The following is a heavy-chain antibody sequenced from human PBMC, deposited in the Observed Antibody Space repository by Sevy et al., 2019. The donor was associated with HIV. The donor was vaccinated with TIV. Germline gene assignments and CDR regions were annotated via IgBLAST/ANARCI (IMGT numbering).Heavy chain of an antibody. D-gene: IGHD5-12*01. J-gene: IGHJ4*02. CDR3: ASQRGGYERLYYFDS. CDR1: GFTYS. Sequence: GGSLRLSCVASGFTYSMNWVRQAPGNGLEWVSYISDSSATIHYADSVKGRFTISRDNTKNSLYLQMNTLRAEDMAVYYCASQRGGYERLYYFDSWGQGTLVTVSS. V-gene: IGHV3-48*01. CDR2: ISDSSATI.